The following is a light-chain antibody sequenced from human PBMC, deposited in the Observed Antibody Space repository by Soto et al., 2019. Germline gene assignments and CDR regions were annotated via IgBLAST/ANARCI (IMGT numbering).Light chain of an antibody. CDR1: QSISIW. V-gene: IGKV1-5*03. Sequence: DIHMTQSPSTLSASVGDRVTITCRASQSISIWLAWYQQKPGKAPNLLIYKTYSLESGVPSRFSGSGSGTEFTLTISVLQPDDFATYYCQHYNDYPWTFGQGTKVEIK. CDR2: KTY. J-gene: IGKJ1*01. CDR3: QHYNDYPWT.